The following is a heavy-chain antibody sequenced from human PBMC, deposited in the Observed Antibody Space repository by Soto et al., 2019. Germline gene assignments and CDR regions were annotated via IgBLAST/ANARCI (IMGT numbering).Heavy chain of an antibody. D-gene: IGHD3-3*01. CDR3: AKESAYYDFWSGSDY. CDR2: ISYDGSNK. J-gene: IGHJ4*02. V-gene: IGHV3-30*18. Sequence: PGGSLRLSCAASGFTFSSYGMHWVRQAPGKGLEWVAVISYDGSNKYYADSVKGRFTISRDNSKNTLYLQMNSLRAEDTAVYYCAKESAYYDFWSGSDYWGQGTLVTVSS. CDR1: GFTFSSYG.